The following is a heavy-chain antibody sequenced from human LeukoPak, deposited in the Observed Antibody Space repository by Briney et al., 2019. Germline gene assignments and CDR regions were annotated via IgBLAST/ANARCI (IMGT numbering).Heavy chain of an antibody. CDR2: ISSSSTI. CDR3: ARDLYYDFWSGFPPKDYYYYMDV. CDR1: GLTFSNAW. V-gene: IGHV3-69-1*01. Sequence: GGSLRLSCAASGLTFSNAWMSWVRQAPGKGLEWVSSISSSSTIYYADSVKGRFTISRDNAKNSLYLQMNSLRAEDTAVYYCARDLYYDFWSGFPPKDYYYYMDVWGKGPRSPSP. D-gene: IGHD3-3*01. J-gene: IGHJ6*03.